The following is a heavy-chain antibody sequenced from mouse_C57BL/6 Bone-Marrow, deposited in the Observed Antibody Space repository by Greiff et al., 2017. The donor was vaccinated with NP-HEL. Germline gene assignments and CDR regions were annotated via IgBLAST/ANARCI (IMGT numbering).Heavy chain of an antibody. CDR1: GFNITDDY. D-gene: IGHD2-2*01. CDR2: IDPENGDP. Sequence: LLESGAELVRPGASVKLSCTASGFNITDDYMHWVKQRPEQGLEWIGCIDPENGDPESASPFQGKAPITSAPSSNTAYLQLSSLRSEDTAVYYCTTGVTTGYFDYWGQGTTLTVSS. J-gene: IGHJ2*01. CDR3: TTGVTTGYFDY. V-gene: IGHV14-4*01.